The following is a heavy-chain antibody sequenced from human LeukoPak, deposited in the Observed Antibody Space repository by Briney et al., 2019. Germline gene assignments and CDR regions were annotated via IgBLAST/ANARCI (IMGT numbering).Heavy chain of an antibody. CDR3: VRVPEYSSSSGDFDF. J-gene: IGHJ4*02. V-gene: IGHV3-30*03. Sequence: GGSLRLSCAPSGFTFSRHGMHWVRQAPGKGLEWVAVISYDGSNKYHADSVKGRFTISRDNSKNTLYLQMNSLRIEDTAVYYCVRVPEYSSSSGDFDFWGQGTLVTVSS. CDR2: ISYDGSNK. D-gene: IGHD6-6*01. CDR1: GFTFSRHG.